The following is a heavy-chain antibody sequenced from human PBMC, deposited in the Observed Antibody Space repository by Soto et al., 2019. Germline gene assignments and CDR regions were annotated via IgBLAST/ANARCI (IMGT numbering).Heavy chain of an antibody. CDR3: AKARIASIIVRDAFEI. CDR2: ISGSGDDT. CDR1: GFSFSNYA. D-gene: IGHD3-22*01. V-gene: IGHV3-23*01. Sequence: EVQLLESGGGLVKWGGSLRVSCAASGFSFSNYAMHWVRQAPGKGLDWVSGISGSGDDTYYADSVKGRFTISRDKSKNTLYLQMNNLRAEDTAVYYCAKARIASIIVRDAFEIWGQGTLVTVSS. J-gene: IGHJ3*02.